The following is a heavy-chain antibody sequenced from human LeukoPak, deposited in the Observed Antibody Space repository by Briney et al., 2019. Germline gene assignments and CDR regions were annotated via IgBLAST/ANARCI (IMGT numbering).Heavy chain of an antibody. V-gene: IGHV1-8*01. CDR3: ARGCSSSPNYYYGMDV. D-gene: IGHD6-6*01. CDR2: MNPNSGNT. CDR1: GYTFTSYD. Sequence: GPVKVSCKASGYTFTSYDINWVRQATGQGLEWMGWMNPNSGNTGYAQKFQGRVTMTRNTSISTAYMELSSLRSEDTAVYYCARGCSSSPNYYYGMDVWGQGTTVTVSS. J-gene: IGHJ6*02.